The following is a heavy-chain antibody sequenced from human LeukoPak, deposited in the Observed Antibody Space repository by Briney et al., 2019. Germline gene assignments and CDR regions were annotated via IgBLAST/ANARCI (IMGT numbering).Heavy chain of an antibody. J-gene: IGHJ4*02. Sequence: PGGSLRLSCAASGFTFDDYAMHWVRQAPGKGLEWVSGISWNSGSIDYADSVKGRFTISRDNAKNSLYLQMNSLRAEDTALYYCARARGSGSYYNPFDYWGQGTLVTVSS. V-gene: IGHV3-9*01. CDR1: GFTFDDYA. D-gene: IGHD3-10*01. CDR2: ISWNSGSI. CDR3: ARARGSGSYYNPFDY.